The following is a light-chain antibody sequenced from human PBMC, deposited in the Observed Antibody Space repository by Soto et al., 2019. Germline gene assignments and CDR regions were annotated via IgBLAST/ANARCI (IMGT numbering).Light chain of an antibody. J-gene: IGKJ3*01. CDR2: AAS. CDR1: QGISNY. V-gene: IGKV1-9*01. Sequence: DIQLTQSPSFLSASVGDRVTITCRVSQGISNYLALYQQKPGKAPQLLIYAASTLQSGVPSRFSGSGSGTELTLTISSLQPEAFATYCCQQLNSSPFTFGPGNKVDIK. CDR3: QQLNSSPFT.